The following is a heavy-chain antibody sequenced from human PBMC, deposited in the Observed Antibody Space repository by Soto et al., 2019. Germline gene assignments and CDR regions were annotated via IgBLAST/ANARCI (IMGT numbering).Heavy chain of an antibody. V-gene: IGHV1-69*13. Sequence: ASVKVSCKASGGTFRSYSISWVLQAPGQGLEWMGGIIPIFDITNYAQKFQGRVTITADESTSTGDMELSSLGPDDTAVYYCARPAEGGYSSNHRYYYCLYVWRKGSTVTASS. CDR1: GGTFRSYS. CDR3: ARPAEGGYSSNHRYYYCLYV. D-gene: IGHD3-22*01. J-gene: IGHJ6*04. CDR2: IIPIFDIT.